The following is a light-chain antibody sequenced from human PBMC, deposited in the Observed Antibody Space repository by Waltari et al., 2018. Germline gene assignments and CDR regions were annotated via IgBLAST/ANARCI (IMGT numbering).Light chain of an antibody. CDR2: DVS. CDR1: SSDVGGYNY. CDR3: SSYTSSSSLV. Sequence: QSALTQPASVSGSPGQSIPISCTGTSSDVGGYNYVSWYQQHPGKAPKLMIYDVSKRPSGVSDRVSGSNAGNTASLTISGLQAEDEADYYCSSYTSSSSLVFGGGTKLTVL. V-gene: IGLV2-14*01. J-gene: IGLJ3*02.